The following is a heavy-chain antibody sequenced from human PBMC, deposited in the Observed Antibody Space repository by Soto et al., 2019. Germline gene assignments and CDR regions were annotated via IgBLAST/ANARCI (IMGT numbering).Heavy chain of an antibody. CDR1: GYTFSGYN. CDR3: ASDLLWSGKKPMDX. CDR2: IDPNSGGT. Sequence: ASVKVSCKASGYTFSGYNMHWVRQAPGQGLEWMGWIDPNSGGTTFERKFQGRVTMMSDTSIGTAYMELTNLTSEDTAVYFCASDLLWSGKKPMDXWGQGTLVTVSX. V-gene: IGHV1-2*02. D-gene: IGHD2-21*01. J-gene: IGHJ4*02.